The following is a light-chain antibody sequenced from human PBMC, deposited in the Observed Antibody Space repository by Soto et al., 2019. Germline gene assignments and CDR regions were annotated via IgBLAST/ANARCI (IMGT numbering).Light chain of an antibody. Sequence: QFALTQPASVSGSPGQSITISCTGSGSDIGAYNYVSWYQQHPGKAPKLLIHGVTRRPSGVSSRFSDSKSAYTASLTISGLQAEDEANYYCSSFTTSYFYVFGPGTKVTVL. CDR2: GVT. CDR3: SSFTTSYFYV. J-gene: IGLJ1*01. V-gene: IGLV2-14*01. CDR1: GSDIGAYNY.